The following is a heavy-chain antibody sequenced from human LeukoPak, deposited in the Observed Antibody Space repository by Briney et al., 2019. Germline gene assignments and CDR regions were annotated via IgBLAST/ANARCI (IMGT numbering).Heavy chain of an antibody. CDR2: ISAGGGST. V-gene: IGHV3-23*01. CDR3: ARDTLEYSNSPDALDI. J-gene: IGHJ3*02. Sequence: PGGSLRLSCAASGFTFSSYDMNWVRQAPGKGLEWVSSISAGGGSTYYGDSVKGRFTISRDNSKNTLYLQMNSLRAEDTAIYYCARDTLEYSNSPDALDIWGQGTMVTVSS. D-gene: IGHD4-23*01. CDR1: GFTFSSYD.